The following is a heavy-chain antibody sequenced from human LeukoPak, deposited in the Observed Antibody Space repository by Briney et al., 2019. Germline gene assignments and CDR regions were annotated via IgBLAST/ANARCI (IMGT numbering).Heavy chain of an antibody. CDR2: IYSGGST. Sequence: PGGSLRLSCAASGFTVSSNYMSWVRQAPGKGLEWVSVIYSGGSTYYADSVKGRFTISRDNSKNTLYLQMNSLRAEDTAVYYCARETTEDAFDIWGQGTMVTVSS. CDR1: GFTVSSNY. CDR3: ARETTEDAFDI. D-gene: IGHD4-17*01. V-gene: IGHV3-53*01. J-gene: IGHJ3*02.